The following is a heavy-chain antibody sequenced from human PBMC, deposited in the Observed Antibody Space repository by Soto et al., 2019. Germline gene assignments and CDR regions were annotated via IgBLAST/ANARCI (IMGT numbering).Heavy chain of an antibody. V-gene: IGHV4-30-2*01. D-gene: IGHD3-22*01. Sequence: TLKVTFAVSPGSTSSCVYSWCSLLPPPVKVLEWIGYIYHRGSTYYNPSLKSRVTISVDRSKNHFSLKLSSVTAADTAVYYCARVNRLPLTSADYYESSGGAFDIWGQGTMVT. CDR1: PGSTSSCVYS. J-gene: IGHJ3*02. CDR2: IYHRGST. CDR3: ARVNRLPLTSADYYESSGGAFDI.